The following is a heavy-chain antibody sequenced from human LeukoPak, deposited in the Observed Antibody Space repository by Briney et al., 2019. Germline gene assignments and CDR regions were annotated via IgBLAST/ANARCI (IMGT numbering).Heavy chain of an antibody. CDR2: ISSSSSTI. CDR1: GFTFSSYS. V-gene: IGHV3-48*04. J-gene: IGHJ5*01. CDR3: ARVAVSGPTGWFDS. Sequence: GGSLRLSCAASGFTFSSYSMNWVRQAPGKGLEWVSYISSSSSTIYYADSVKGRFTISRDNAKNSLYLQMNSLRAEDTAVYYCARVAVSGPTGWFDSWGQGTLVIVSS. D-gene: IGHD2-8*02.